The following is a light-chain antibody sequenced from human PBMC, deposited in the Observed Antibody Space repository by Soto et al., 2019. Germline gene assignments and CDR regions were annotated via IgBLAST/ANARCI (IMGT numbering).Light chain of an antibody. Sequence: ETLMTQSPATLSVSPGERATLSCRASQSVNNNLAWYQQKLGQAPRVLIYGASTRATGIPARFTGSGSGTEFTLTISSLQPEDFAVYYCLQYDSWPKTFGQGTKVDNK. CDR1: QSVNNN. CDR2: GAS. V-gene: IGKV3-15*01. J-gene: IGKJ1*01. CDR3: LQYDSWPKT.